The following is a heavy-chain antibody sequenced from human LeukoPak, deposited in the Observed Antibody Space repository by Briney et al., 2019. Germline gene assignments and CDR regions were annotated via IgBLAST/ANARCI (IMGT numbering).Heavy chain of an antibody. Sequence: GGSLRLSCAASGFTFSDYYMSWIRQAPGKGLEWVSYISSSGSTIYYADSVKGRFTISRDNAKNSLYLQMNSLRAEDTAVYYCARTHSGAKPSSGNYYYYMDVWGKGTTVTVSS. CDR2: ISSSGSTI. CDR1: GFTFSDYY. J-gene: IGHJ6*03. V-gene: IGHV3-11*01. D-gene: IGHD3-10*01. CDR3: ARTHSGAKPSSGNYYYYMDV.